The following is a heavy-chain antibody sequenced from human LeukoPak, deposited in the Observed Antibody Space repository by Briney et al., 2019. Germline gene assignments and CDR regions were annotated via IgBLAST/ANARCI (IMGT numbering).Heavy chain of an antibody. J-gene: IGHJ6*02. V-gene: IGHV3-48*03. D-gene: IGHD3-10*01. CDR2: ISSSGSTI. CDR3: ARAPFVGFRENYGMDV. Sequence: GGSLRLSCAASGFTFSSYEMNWVRQAPGKGLEWVSYISSSGSTIYYADSVKGRFTISRDNAKNSLYLQMNSLRAEDTAVYYCARAPFVGFRENYGMDVWGQGTTVTVSS. CDR1: GFTFSSYE.